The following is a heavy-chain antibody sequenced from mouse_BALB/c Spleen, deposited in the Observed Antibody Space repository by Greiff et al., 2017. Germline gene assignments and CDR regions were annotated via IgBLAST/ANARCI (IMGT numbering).Heavy chain of an antibody. V-gene: IGHV5-17*02. D-gene: IGHD1-1*01. Sequence: EVQLVESGGGLVQPGGSRKLSCAASGFTFSSFGMHWVRQAPEKGLEWVAYISSGSSTIYYADTVKGRFTISRDNPKNTLFLQMTSLRSEDTAMYYCAREVVGAMDYWGQGTSVTVSS. CDR1: GFTFSSFG. J-gene: IGHJ4*01. CDR2: ISSGSSTI. CDR3: AREVVGAMDY.